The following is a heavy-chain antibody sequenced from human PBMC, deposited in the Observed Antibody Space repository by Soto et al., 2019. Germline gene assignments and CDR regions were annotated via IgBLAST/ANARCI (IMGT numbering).Heavy chain of an antibody. J-gene: IGHJ4*02. CDR3: ARGAISAQAFDS. CDR1: GDSISSYY. V-gene: IGHV4-59*13. Sequence: PSETLSLTCTVSGDSISSYYWSCIRQPPGKELEWIVYIYYSGSTNYNPSLKSRVTISADTSKNQFSLKLRSVTAADTAVYYCARGAISAQAFDSWGQGTLVTVSS. CDR2: IYYSGST.